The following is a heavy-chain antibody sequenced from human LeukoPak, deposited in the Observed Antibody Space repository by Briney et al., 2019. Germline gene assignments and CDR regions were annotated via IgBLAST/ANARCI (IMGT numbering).Heavy chain of an antibody. V-gene: IGHV1-69*05. J-gene: IGHJ2*01. CDR2: IIPIFGTA. Sequence: SVKVSCKASGGTFSSYAISWVRQAPGQGLEWMGGIIPIFGTANYAQKFQGRVTITTDESTSTAYMELSSLRSEDTAVYYCARGGPHIVVVPAAILPTNEDNWYFDLWGRGTLVTVSS. CDR1: GGTFSSYA. D-gene: IGHD2-2*02. CDR3: ARGGPHIVVVPAAILPTNEDNWYFDL.